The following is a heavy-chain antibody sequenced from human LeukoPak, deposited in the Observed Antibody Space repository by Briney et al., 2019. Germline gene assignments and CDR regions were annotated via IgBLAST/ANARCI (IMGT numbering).Heavy chain of an antibody. D-gene: IGHD5-18*01. CDR3: ARDRFTDMVVYYFDY. J-gene: IGHJ4*02. V-gene: IGHV3-21*01. Sequence: GGSLRLSCAASGFTFSSYSMNWVRQAPGKGLEWVSSISSSSSYIYYADSVKGRFTISRDNAKNSLYLQMNSLRAEDTAVYYYARDRFTDMVVYYFDYWGQGTLVTVSS. CDR1: GFTFSSYS. CDR2: ISSSSSYI.